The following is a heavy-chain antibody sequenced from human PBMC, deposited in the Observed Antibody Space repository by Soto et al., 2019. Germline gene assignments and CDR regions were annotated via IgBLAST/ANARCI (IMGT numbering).Heavy chain of an antibody. D-gene: IGHD1-26*01. CDR1: GVTFKTST. CDR3: ATWRTYSGSYCFDY. J-gene: IGHJ4*02. CDR2: IIPMYDSA. V-gene: IGHV1-69*06. Sequence: QVQLVQSGAELKKPGSSVNVSCAASGVTFKTSTINWVRQAPGQGLEWIVQIIPMYDSANYAQRFKGRVTISADKSTNIAYMELSVLRSEDTALYYCATWRTYSGSYCFDYWCQGTLFSVSS.